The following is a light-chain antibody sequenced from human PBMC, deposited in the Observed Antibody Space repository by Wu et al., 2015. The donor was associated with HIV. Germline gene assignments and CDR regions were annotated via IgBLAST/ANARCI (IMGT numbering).Light chain of an antibody. V-gene: IGKV3-20*01. J-gene: IGKJ1*01. CDR3: HQYGSSPQT. CDR2: GAS. CDR1: QSVSSSY. Sequence: EIVMTQSPATLSVSPGERATLSCRASQSVSSSYLAWYQQKPGQAPRLLIYGASSRATGIPDRFSGSGSGTDFTLTISRLEPEDFAVYYCHQYGSSPQTFGQGTKVEIK.